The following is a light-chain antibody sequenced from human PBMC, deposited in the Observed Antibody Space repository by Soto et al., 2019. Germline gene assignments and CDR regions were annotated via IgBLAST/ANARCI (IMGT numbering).Light chain of an antibody. Sequence: DIQMNQSPSSLSASVGDRVTITCRASQSISTYLHWYQQKPGKAPNLLIYAASTLQSGVPSRFSGSGSGTDFTLNLSSLQPDDFATYVCQHGYSTPLTFGGGTTVDIK. V-gene: IGKV1-39*01. J-gene: IGKJ4*01. CDR3: QHGYSTPLT. CDR1: QSISTY. CDR2: AAS.